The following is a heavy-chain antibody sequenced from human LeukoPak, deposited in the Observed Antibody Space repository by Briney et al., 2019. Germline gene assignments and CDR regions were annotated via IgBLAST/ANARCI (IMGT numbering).Heavy chain of an antibody. Sequence: GGSLRLSCAASGFTFDDYAMHWVRQAPGKGLEWVPLISGDGGSTYYADSVKGRFTISRDNSKDSLYLQMNSLRTEDTALYYCAKDGLYDSSGQSYMDVWGKGTTVTVSS. CDR1: GFTFDDYA. CDR2: ISGDGGST. D-gene: IGHD3-22*01. CDR3: AKDGLYDSSGQSYMDV. J-gene: IGHJ6*03. V-gene: IGHV3-43*02.